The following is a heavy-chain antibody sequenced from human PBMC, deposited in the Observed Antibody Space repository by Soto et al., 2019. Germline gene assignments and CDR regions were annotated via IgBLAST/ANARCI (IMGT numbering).Heavy chain of an antibody. CDR1: GDIVSSNSAA. Sequence: SQTLSLTCAISGDIVSSNSAAWNWVRQSPSRGLEWLGRTYYRSKWNNDYAVSVKRRITINPDTSKNQFSLQLNSVTPEDTAVYYCAREGGDSSSSYFDYWGQVTLVTVSX. CDR3: AREGGDSSSSYFDY. J-gene: IGHJ4*02. CDR2: TYYRSKWNN. D-gene: IGHD6-13*01. V-gene: IGHV6-1*01.